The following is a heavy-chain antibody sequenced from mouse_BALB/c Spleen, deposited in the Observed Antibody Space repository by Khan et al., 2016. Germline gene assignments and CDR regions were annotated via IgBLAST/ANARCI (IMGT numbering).Heavy chain of an antibody. J-gene: IGHJ3*01. V-gene: IGHV3-8*02. Sequence: EVQLQESGPSLVKPSQTLSLTCSVTGDPITSGYWNWIRKFPGNKLEYMGYINSSGSTHYNPSPKSRISITRDTSKNQYYLQLNSVTTEDIATYYCARSNRNDVWFAYWGQGTLVTVSA. CDR2: INSSGST. D-gene: IGHD2-14*01. CDR3: ARSNRNDVWFAY. CDR1: GDPITSGY.